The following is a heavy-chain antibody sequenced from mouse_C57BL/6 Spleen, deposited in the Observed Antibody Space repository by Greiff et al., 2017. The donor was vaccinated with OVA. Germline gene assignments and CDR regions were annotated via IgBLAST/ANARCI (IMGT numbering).Heavy chain of an antibody. D-gene: IGHD2-3*01. CDR1: GYTFTSYW. J-gene: IGHJ2*01. CDR2: INPSNGGT. CDR3: ARWRGYDSYYFDY. Sequence: VQLQQPGTELVKPGASVKLSCKASGYTFTSYWMHWVKQRPGQGLEWIGNINPSNGGTNYNEKFKSKATLTVDKSSSTAYMQLSSLTSEDSAVYYCARWRGYDSYYFDYWGQGTTLTVSS. V-gene: IGHV1-53*01.